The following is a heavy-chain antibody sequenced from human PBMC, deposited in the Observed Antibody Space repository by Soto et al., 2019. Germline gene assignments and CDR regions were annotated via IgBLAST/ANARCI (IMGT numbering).Heavy chain of an antibody. CDR1: GFTFSSYS. CDR2: ISSSSSYI. D-gene: IGHD6-19*01. V-gene: IGHV3-21*01. CDR3: ARVEGAWSEFHX. Sequence: LSLSCAASGFTFSSYSMNWVRQAPGKGLEWVSSISSSSSYIYYADSVKCRFTISRDNAKNSLYLQMNSLRAEDTAVYYCARVEGAWSEFHXWGQGTLVTVSX. J-gene: IGHJ4*02.